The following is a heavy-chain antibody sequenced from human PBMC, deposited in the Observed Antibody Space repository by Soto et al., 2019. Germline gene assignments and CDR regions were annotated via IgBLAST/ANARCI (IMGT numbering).Heavy chain of an antibody. Sequence: QVQLVQSGAEVKKPGSSVKVSCKASGGTFSSYTISWVRQAPGQGLEWMGRIIPILGIANYAQKFQGRVTITADKSTSTAYMELSSLRSEDTAVYYCARGGTYDSSDLGWFDPWGQGTLVTVSS. J-gene: IGHJ5*02. V-gene: IGHV1-69*02. CDR1: GGTFSSYT. CDR3: ARGGTYDSSDLGWFDP. CDR2: IIPILGIA. D-gene: IGHD3-22*01.